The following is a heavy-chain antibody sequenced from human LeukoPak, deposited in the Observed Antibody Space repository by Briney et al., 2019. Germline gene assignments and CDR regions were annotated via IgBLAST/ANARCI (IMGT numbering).Heavy chain of an antibody. J-gene: IGHJ4*02. CDR2: ISGSGGNT. Sequence: PGGSLRLSYAASGLTFSRYAMSWVRQAPGKGLEWVSAISGSGGNTNYADSVRGRFTISRDNSKNTLYLQMNSLRAEDTAIYYCAKVSWANYFDYWGQGTPVTVSS. CDR1: GLTFSRYA. CDR3: AKVSWANYFDY. V-gene: IGHV3-23*01. D-gene: IGHD6-13*01.